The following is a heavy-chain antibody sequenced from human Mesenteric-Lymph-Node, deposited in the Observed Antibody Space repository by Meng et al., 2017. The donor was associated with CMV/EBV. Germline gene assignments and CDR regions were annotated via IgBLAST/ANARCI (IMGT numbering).Heavy chain of an antibody. CDR3: AKDSTVTAPFDY. D-gene: IGHD4-17*01. Sequence: GGSLRLSCAASGFTFSSYWMHWVRQAPGKGLVWVSRINSDGSSTSYADSVKGRFTISRDNAKNTLYLQMNSLRADDTALYYCAKDSTVTAPFDYWGLGTLVTVSS. CDR2: INSDGSST. J-gene: IGHJ4*02. V-gene: IGHV3-74*01. CDR1: GFTFSSYW.